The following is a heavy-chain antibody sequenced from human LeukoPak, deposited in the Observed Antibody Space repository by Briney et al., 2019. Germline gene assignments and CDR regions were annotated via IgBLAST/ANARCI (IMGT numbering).Heavy chain of an antibody. CDR1: EFVFSNHA. V-gene: IGHV3-21*01. Sequence: GGSLRLSCVASEFVFSNHAMIWVRQAPGKGLEWISSITSDSSNIFYANSVRGRFAISRDNANNALHLQMNSLRAEDTAVYYCARVFWETVNTGYYSDFWGPGTLVTVSS. CDR2: ITSDSSNI. J-gene: IGHJ4*02. CDR3: ARVFWETVNTGYYSDF. D-gene: IGHD3-22*01.